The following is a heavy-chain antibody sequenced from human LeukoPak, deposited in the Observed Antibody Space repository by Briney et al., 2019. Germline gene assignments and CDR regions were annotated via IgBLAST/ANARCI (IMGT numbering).Heavy chain of an antibody. CDR2: IYYSGST. CDR1: GGSISSYY. D-gene: IGHD3-9*01. CDR3: ARDILTGYYSGWFDP. V-gene: IGHV4-59*01. Sequence: SETLSLTCTVSGGSISSYYGSWIRQPPGKGLEWIGYIYYSGSTNYNPSLKSRVTISVDTSKNQFSLKLSSVAAADTAVYYCARDILTGYYSGWFDPWGQGTLVTVSS. J-gene: IGHJ5*02.